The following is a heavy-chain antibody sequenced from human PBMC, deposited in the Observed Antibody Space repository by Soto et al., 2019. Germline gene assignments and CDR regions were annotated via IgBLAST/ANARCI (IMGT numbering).Heavy chain of an antibody. D-gene: IGHD3-16*01. CDR3: ARTLGRSNYYYYGMDV. CDR1: GGTFSSYA. CDR2: IIPIFGTA. Sequence: SVKVSCKASGGTFSSYAISWVRQAPGQGLEWMGGIIPIFGTANYAQKFQGRVTITADESTSTAYMELSSLRSEDTAVYYCARTLGRSNYYYYGMDVWGQGTMVTVSS. J-gene: IGHJ6*02. V-gene: IGHV1-69*13.